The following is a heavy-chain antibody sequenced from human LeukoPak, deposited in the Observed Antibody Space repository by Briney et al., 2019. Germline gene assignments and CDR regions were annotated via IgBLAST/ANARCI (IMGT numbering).Heavy chain of an antibody. CDR2: IRYDGSNE. CDR1: GFTFSSYG. CDR3: ARTHRIVVVPAEHN. Sequence: GGSLRLSCAASGFTFSSYGMHWVRQAPGKGLEWVAFIRYDGSNEYYADSVKGRFTISRVNSKNTLYLQMNSLRAEDTAVYYCARTHRIVVVPAEHNWGQGTLVTVSS. V-gene: IGHV3-30*02. J-gene: IGHJ4*02. D-gene: IGHD2-2*01.